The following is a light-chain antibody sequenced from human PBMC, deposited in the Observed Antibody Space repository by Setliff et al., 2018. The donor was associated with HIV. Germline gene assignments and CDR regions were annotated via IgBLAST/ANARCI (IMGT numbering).Light chain of an antibody. CDR2: DTD. Sequence: QSALTQPPSVSGAPGQRVTISCTGSSSNVGASYDVHWYQQLPGMAPKLLLYDTDHRPSGVPDRFSGSKSGTSASLAITGLQADDEDDYYCQSYDSSLPYVFGTGTKVTVL. CDR3: QSYDSSLPYV. CDR1: SSNVGASYD. V-gene: IGLV1-40*01. J-gene: IGLJ1*01.